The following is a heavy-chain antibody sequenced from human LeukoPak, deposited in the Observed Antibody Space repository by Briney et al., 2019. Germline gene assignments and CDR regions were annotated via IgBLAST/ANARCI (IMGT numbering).Heavy chain of an antibody. V-gene: IGHV1-46*01. D-gene: IGHD4-17*01. CDR2: INPSGGST. Sequence: ASVKVSCKASGYTFTSYYMHWVRQAPGQGLEWMGIINPSGGSTSYAQRFQGRVTMTRDTSTSTVYMELSSLRSEDTAVYYCARDSNGDYYFDYWGQGTLVTVSS. CDR3: ARDSNGDYYFDY. J-gene: IGHJ4*02. CDR1: GYTFTSYY.